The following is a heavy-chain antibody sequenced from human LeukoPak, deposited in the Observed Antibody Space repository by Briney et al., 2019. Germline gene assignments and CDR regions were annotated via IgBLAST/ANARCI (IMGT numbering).Heavy chain of an antibody. Sequence: ASVHVSCKATLYTFTDYYMHGVRPAPGQGFEWMGWINPNDGETYYAQKFQGRVTMTTDTSISTAHMEVSRLRTDDTAVYYCARAIFLYCSSTSCLLVYWGQRTLVTVSS. D-gene: IGHD2-2*01. CDR3: ARAIFLYCSSTSCLLVY. J-gene: IGHJ4*02. CDR1: LYTFTDYY. CDR2: INPNDGET. V-gene: IGHV1-2*02.